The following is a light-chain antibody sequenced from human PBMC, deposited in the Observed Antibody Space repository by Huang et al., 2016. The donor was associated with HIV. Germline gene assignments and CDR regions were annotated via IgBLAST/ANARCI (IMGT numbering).Light chain of an antibody. CDR1: RSLSSN. Sequence: EIVMTQSPVTLSVSPGERATLSCRASRSLSSNLAWYQQKLGQAPRLRMYGASTRATGIPVRFSGSGSGTEFNLSISSLQSEDFAVYYCQQYNNWPPAFGQGTNVEIK. CDR3: QQYNNWPPA. J-gene: IGKJ1*01. V-gene: IGKV3-15*01. CDR2: GAS.